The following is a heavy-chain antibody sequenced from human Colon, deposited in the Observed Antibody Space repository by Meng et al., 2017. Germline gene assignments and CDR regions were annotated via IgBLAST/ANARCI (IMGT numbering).Heavy chain of an antibody. CDR2: IKQDESEK. D-gene: IGHD2/OR15-2a*01. V-gene: IGHV3-7*01. CDR1: GFAFSDYW. CDR3: VRGNSGPDY. Sequence: VQLVEAGGGLVRPGESLRLSCAASGFAFSDYWMNWFRQAPGKGLEWVAKIKQDESEKTYVDSVKGRFAISRDNAKNSLDLQMDSLRDEDTALYYCVRGNSGPDYWGQGTLVTVSS. J-gene: IGHJ4*02.